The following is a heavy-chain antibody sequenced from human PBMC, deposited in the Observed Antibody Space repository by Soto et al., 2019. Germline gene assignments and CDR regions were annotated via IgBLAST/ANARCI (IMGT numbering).Heavy chain of an antibody. CDR1: GFTFSSYG. D-gene: IGHD3-22*01. Sequence: GGSLRLSCAASGFTFSSYGMHWVRQAPGKGLEWVAVIWYDGSNKYYADSVKGRFTISRDNSKNTLYLQMNSLRAEDTTVYYCARDLPHYYDSSGYAQHYGMDVWGQGTTVTVSS. CDR3: ARDLPHYYDSSGYAQHYGMDV. V-gene: IGHV3-33*01. J-gene: IGHJ6*02. CDR2: IWYDGSNK.